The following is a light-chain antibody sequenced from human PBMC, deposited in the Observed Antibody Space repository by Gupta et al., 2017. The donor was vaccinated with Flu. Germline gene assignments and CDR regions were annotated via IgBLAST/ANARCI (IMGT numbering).Light chain of an antibody. CDR2: DTS. Sequence: PSSLSASVGDRVTITCQASQDIPNTLNWFQQKPGKAPKLLIYDTSKLETGVPSRCSGSGSGTDFTFTITYLQPDDRATYYCQQDGSLPLSFGGGTKVEIK. CDR1: QDIPNT. CDR3: QQDGSLPLS. V-gene: IGKV1-33*01. J-gene: IGKJ4*01.